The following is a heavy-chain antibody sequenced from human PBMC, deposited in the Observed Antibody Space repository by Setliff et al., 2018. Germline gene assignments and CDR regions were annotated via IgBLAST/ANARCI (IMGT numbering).Heavy chain of an antibody. V-gene: IGHV5-51*01. D-gene: IGHD2-21*02. J-gene: IGHJ5*02. CDR3: AGTDAYCAGDCSIS. CDR2: IYPLDSDT. Sequence: GESLKISCKGSGYSFTNYWIGWVRQMPGKGLEWMGIIYPLDSDTRYSPSFQGQVTISADKSVSTAYLQWSSLRAKDTATYYCAGTDAYCAGDCSISWGQGALVTVSS. CDR1: GYSFTNYW.